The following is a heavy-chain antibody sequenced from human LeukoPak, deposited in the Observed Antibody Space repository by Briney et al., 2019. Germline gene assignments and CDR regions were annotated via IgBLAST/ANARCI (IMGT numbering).Heavy chain of an antibody. Sequence: SETLSPTCTVSGYSIGIGYYWGWIRQTPGKGLEWIGSIYHSGATYYNPSLKSRVTMSVDTSKNQFSLKLSSVTAADTAVYYCARDRYYYDSSAPGWFDPWGQGTLVTVSS. CDR3: ARDRYYYDSSAPGWFDP. CDR2: IYHSGAT. V-gene: IGHV4-38-2*02. CDR1: GYSIGIGYY. J-gene: IGHJ5*02. D-gene: IGHD3-22*01.